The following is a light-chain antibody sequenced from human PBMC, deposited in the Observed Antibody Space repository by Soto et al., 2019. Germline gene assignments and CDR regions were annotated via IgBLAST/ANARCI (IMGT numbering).Light chain of an antibody. CDR3: QQYGDSLYI. J-gene: IGKJ2*01. CDR2: GTS. CDR1: QPAHSMY. Sequence: DIVLTQSPGSLSLSPGERATLSCRTSQPAHSMYLAWYQPKPGQAPRLLIYGTSIRATGIPDRFAASGSGTDFTFTVSRLEPEDAAVYYCQQYGDSLYIFGQGTRVEI. V-gene: IGKV3-20*01.